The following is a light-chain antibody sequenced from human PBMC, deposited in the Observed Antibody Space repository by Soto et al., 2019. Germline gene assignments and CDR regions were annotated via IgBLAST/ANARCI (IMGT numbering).Light chain of an antibody. J-gene: IGLJ1*01. CDR3: ISYTDRQSYL. Sequence: QSVLTQPASVSGSPGPSITISCSGTSSDIGSYDHVAWYQQFPGKSPKLIIYAVSDLPSGVSDRFSGSKSGISASLTISGLQNEDEADYYCISYTDRQSYLFGTGTKVTVL. CDR1: SSDIGSYDH. CDR2: AVS. V-gene: IGLV2-14*03.